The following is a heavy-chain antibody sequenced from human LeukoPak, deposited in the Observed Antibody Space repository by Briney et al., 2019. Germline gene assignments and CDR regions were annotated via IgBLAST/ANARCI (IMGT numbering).Heavy chain of an antibody. J-gene: IGHJ4*02. CDR1: GYTFTSYY. V-gene: IGHV1-46*01. CDR3: ARDPRRAAAGTGYFDY. Sequence: ASVKVSCKASGYTFTSYYMHWVRQAPGQGLEWMGIINPSGGSTSYAQKFQGRVTITADESTSTAYMELSSLRSEDTAVYYCARDPRRAAAGTGYFDYWGQGTLVTVSS. CDR2: INPSGGST. D-gene: IGHD6-13*01.